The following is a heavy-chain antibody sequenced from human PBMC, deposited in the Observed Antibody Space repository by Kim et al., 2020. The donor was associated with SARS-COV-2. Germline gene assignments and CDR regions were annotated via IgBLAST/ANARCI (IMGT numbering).Heavy chain of an antibody. Sequence: GGSLRLSCAASGFTFSRYSMNWVRQAPGKGLEWVSYISSSSTIYYADSVKGRFTISRDNAKNSVHLQMNSLRDEDKAVYYCARSGNFRVDYWGQGTLVTVSS. J-gene: IGHJ4*02. CDR3: ARSGNFRVDY. CDR1: GFTFSRYS. V-gene: IGHV3-48*02. CDR2: ISSSSTI.